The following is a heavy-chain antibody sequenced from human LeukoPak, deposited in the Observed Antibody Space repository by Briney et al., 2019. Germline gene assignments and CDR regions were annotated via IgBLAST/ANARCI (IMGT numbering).Heavy chain of an antibody. D-gene: IGHD1-26*01. V-gene: IGHV3-53*01. CDR1: GFDVGRNY. CDR2: IYSGGAT. Sequence: GGSLRLSCAASGFDVGRNYMTWVRQAPGKGLEWVSFIYSGGATYYADSVRGRFSISRDTSKNTLYLQMNSLRAEDTAVYYCARGSVRAFDIWGQGTMVTVSS. J-gene: IGHJ3*02. CDR3: ARGSVRAFDI.